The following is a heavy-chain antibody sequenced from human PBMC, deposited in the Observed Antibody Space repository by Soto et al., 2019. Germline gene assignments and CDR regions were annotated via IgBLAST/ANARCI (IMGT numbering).Heavy chain of an antibody. Sequence: SETLSLTCTVSGGSISSYYWSWIRQPPGKGLEWIGYIYYSGSTNYNPSLKGRVTISVDTSKNQFSLKLSSVTAADTAVYYCAGGARLAGTYYWGQGTLVTVSS. CDR1: GGSISSYY. V-gene: IGHV4-59*01. CDR2: IYYSGST. CDR3: AGGARLAGTYY. J-gene: IGHJ4*02. D-gene: IGHD6-19*01.